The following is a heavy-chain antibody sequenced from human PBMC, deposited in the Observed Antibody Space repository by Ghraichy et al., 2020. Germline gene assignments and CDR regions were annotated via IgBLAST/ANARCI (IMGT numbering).Heavy chain of an antibody. CDR1: GFTFDDYA. D-gene: IGHD4-17*01. J-gene: IGHJ3*02. Sequence: GGSLRLSCAASGFTFDDYAMHWVRQAPGKGLEWVSLISWDGGSTYYADSVKGRFTISRDNSKNSLYLQMNSLRAEDTALYYCAKGDGDSDAFDIWGQGTMVTVSS. CDR3: AKGDGDSDAFDI. CDR2: ISWDGGST. V-gene: IGHV3-43D*03.